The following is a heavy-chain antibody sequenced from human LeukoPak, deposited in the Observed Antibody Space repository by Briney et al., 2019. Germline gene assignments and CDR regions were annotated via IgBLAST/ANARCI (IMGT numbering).Heavy chain of an antibody. J-gene: IGHJ4*02. CDR1: GGSISSYY. D-gene: IGHD1-26*01. V-gene: IGHV4-4*07. CDR3: ARADPTVGATTRGYYFDY. Sequence: PSETLSLTCTVSGGSISSYYWSWIWQPAGKGLEWIGRIYTSGSTNYNPSLKSRVTMSVDTSKNQFSLKLSSVTAADTAVYYCARADPTVGATTRGYYFDYWGQGTLVTVSS. CDR2: IYTSGST.